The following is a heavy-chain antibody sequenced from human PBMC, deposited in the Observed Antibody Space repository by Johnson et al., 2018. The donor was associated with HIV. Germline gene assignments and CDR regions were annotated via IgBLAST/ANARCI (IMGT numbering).Heavy chain of an antibody. J-gene: IGHJ3*01. V-gene: IGHV3-30*19. CDR3: ARDLAPRPPARLDVFDV. CDR1: GFTLNTYG. CDR2: ISYDGSNK. Sequence: QVQLVESGGGLVQPGRSLRLSCAASGFTLNTYGMHWVRQAPGKGLEWVAVISYDGSNKYYADSVKGRFTISRDNSKNTLYLQMNSLRAEDTAVYYCARDLAPRPPARLDVFDVWGQGTMVTVS. D-gene: IGHD2-15*01.